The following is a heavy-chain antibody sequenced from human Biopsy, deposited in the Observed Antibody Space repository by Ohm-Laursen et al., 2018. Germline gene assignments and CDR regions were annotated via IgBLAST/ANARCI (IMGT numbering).Heavy chain of an antibody. Sequence: ASVKVSCKTTGYTFIDDQIHWVRQAPGQGPEWMGWMNPDSGGTKYAQKFQGRVTMTRDTSISTAYMELSSLRSDDTAVYYCARDSGDGSGNYGGCFDPWGQGTLVTVSS. J-gene: IGHJ5*02. V-gene: IGHV1-2*02. D-gene: IGHD3-10*01. CDR1: GYTFIDDQ. CDR2: MNPDSGGT. CDR3: ARDSGDGSGNYGGCFDP.